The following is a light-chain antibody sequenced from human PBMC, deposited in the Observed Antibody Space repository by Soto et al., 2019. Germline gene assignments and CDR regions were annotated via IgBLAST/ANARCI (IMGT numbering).Light chain of an antibody. CDR3: QQYGSSPEIT. J-gene: IGKJ4*01. V-gene: IGKV3-20*01. Sequence: EIVLTQFPCTLSLSPGERATLSCRASQSVSSSYLAWYQQKPGQAPRLLIYGASSRATGIPDRFSGSGSGTDFTLTISRLEPEDFAVYYCQQYGSSPEITFGGGTKVDIK. CDR2: GAS. CDR1: QSVSSSY.